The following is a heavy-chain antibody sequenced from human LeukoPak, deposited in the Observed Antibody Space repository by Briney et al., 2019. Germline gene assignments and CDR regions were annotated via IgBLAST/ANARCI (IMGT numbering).Heavy chain of an antibody. V-gene: IGHV3-21*01. J-gene: IGHJ4*02. Sequence: PGGSLRLSCAASGFTFSSYSMNWVRQAPGKGLEWVSSISSSGSYIYYSDSVKGRFTISRDNAKNSLYLQMNSLRAEDTAVYYCVREGYYDSSGYLGVFDYWGQGTLVTVSS. D-gene: IGHD3-22*01. CDR1: GFTFSSYS. CDR2: ISSSGSYI. CDR3: VREGYYDSSGYLGVFDY.